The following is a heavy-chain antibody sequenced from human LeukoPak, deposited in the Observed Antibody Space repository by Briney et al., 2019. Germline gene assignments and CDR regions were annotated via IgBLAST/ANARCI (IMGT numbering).Heavy chain of an antibody. D-gene: IGHD1-7*01. J-gene: IGHJ4*02. CDR1: GFTFDDYT. CDR2: ISWDGGST. V-gene: IGHV3-43*01. Sequence: GGSLRLSCAASGFTFDDYTMHWVRQAPGKGLEWVSLISWDGGSTYYADSVKGRFTISRDNSKNSLYLQMNSLRTEDTALYYCAKDRSPNWNYVDYWGQGTLVTVSS. CDR3: AKDRSPNWNYVDY.